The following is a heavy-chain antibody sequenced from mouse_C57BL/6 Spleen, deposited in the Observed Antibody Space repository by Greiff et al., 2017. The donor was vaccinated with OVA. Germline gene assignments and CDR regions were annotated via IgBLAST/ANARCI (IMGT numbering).Heavy chain of an antibody. V-gene: IGHV3-6*01. CDR3: ARDLNYDYDGGAFAY. Sequence: EVQLQESGPGLVKPSQSLSLTCSVTGYSITSGYYWNWIRQFPGNKLEWMGYISYDGSNNYNPSLKNRISITRDTSKNQFFLKLNSVTTEDTATYYCARDLNYDYDGGAFAYWGQGTLVTVSA. CDR2: ISYDGSN. CDR1: GYSITSGYY. J-gene: IGHJ3*01. D-gene: IGHD2-4*01.